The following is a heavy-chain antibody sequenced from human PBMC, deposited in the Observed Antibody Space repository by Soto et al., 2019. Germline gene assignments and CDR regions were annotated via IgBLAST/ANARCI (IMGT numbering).Heavy chain of an antibody. CDR2: IYWDDDK. CDR1: GFSLTTRPVG. J-gene: IGHJ4*02. D-gene: IGHD1-1*01. V-gene: IGHV2-5*02. Sequence: QITLKESGPTLVKPTQTLTLTCTFSGFSLTTRPVGVGWIRQPPGQALEWVALIYWDDDKRYNPSLKTRVTINKDTSKNQVVLTMTNMDPVDTATYYCAHRQLYNGAWNEGTFDYWGQGALVTVSS. CDR3: AHRQLYNGAWNEGTFDY.